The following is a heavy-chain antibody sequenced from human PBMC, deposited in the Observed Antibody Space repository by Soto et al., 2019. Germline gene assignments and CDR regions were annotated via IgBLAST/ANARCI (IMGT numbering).Heavy chain of an antibody. CDR3: ATGLDLYDSGSPDLSGH. D-gene: IGHD3-10*01. J-gene: IGHJ4*01. CDR2: INHSGRT. CDR1: GGSVSSGSFY. V-gene: IGHV4-61*01. Sequence: SETLSFTCTVSGGSVSSGSFYWSWIRQPPGRGPEWIGNINHSGRTNYNPSLKSRATISGDRSKRQFSLKLTSVTAADTAVYFCATGLDLYDSGSPDLSGHWGHGTLVTVSS.